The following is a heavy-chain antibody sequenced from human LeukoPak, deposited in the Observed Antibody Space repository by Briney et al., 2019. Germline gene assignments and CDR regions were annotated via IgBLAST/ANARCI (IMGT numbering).Heavy chain of an antibody. V-gene: IGHV3-66*02. J-gene: IGHJ4*02. CDR1: GFTVSSNY. Sequence: GSLRLSCAASGFTVSSNYMSWVRQAPGKGLEWVSVIYSGGSTYYADSVKGRFTISRDNSKNTLYLQMNSLRTEDTAVYFCARADHEKVGAIDYWGQGTPVIVSS. CDR3: ARADHEKVGAIDY. CDR2: IYSGGST. D-gene: IGHD3-16*01.